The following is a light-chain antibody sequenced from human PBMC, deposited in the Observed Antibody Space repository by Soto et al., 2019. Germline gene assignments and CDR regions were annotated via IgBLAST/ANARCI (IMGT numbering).Light chain of an antibody. CDR3: QQRADWPIT. J-gene: IGKJ3*01. CDR2: GAS. CDR1: RNINTY. V-gene: IGKV1-39*01. Sequence: SVGATLTITCLARRNINTYVKWYQQKPGKAPNLLIFGASSLQSGVPSRFSGSGSRTDFTLTIISLQPEDFATYCCQQRADWPITFGPGTKVDIK.